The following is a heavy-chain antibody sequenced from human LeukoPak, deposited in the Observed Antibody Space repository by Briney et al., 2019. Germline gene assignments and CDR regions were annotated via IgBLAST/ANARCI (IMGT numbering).Heavy chain of an antibody. J-gene: IGHJ4*02. CDR3: ARTRVGATTNYFDY. CDR1: GGTFSSYA. D-gene: IGHD1-26*01. Sequence: SVKVSCKASGGTFSSYAISWVRQAPGQGLEWMGGIIPIFGTANYAQKFQGRVTITTDESTSTAYMELSSLRSGDTAVYYCARTRVGATTNYFDYWGQGTLVTVSS. V-gene: IGHV1-69*05. CDR2: IIPIFGTA.